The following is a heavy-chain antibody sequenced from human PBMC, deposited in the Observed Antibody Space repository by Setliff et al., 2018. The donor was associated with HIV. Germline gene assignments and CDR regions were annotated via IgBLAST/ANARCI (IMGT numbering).Heavy chain of an antibody. V-gene: IGHV1-69*05. CDR1: GGTFSSYA. CDR3: ARGHSGNDY. CDR2: IIPIFGTA. J-gene: IGHJ4*02. D-gene: IGHD1-1*01. Sequence: GASVKVSCKASGGTFSSYAISWVRQAPGQGLEWMGGIIPIFGTANYAQKFQGRVTMTRNTSISTAYMELRSLRSEDTAIYYCARGHSGNDYWGQGTLVTSPQ.